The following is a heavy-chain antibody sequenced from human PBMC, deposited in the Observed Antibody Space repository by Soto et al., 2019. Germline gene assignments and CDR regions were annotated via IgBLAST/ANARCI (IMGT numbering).Heavy chain of an antibody. CDR1: GGSISSGGYY. CDR3: ARGKTVAAAGPFDY. CDR2: IYYSGST. V-gene: IGHV4-31*03. Sequence: QVQLQESGPGLVKPSQTLSLTCTVSGGSISSGGYYWSWIRQHPGKGLEWIGYIYYSGSTYYNPSLKCRVTISEDTSKIQFSLKLSSVTAADTAVYYWARGKTVAAAGPFDYGGQGTLVTVSS. D-gene: IGHD6-13*01. J-gene: IGHJ4*02.